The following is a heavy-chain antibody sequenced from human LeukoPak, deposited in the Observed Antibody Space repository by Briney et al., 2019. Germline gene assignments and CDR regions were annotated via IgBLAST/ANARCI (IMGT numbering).Heavy chain of an antibody. CDR2: INPNSGGT. D-gene: IGHD3-22*01. CDR1: GYTFTGYY. V-gene: IGHV1-2*06. Sequence: GASVKVSCKASGYTFTGYYMHWVRQAPGQGLEWMGRINPNSGGTNYAQKFQGRVTMTRDTSISTAYMELSRLRSDDTAVYYCARPDYYDSSGYYVGNYWGQGTLVTVSS. CDR3: ARPDYYDSSGYYVGNY. J-gene: IGHJ4*02.